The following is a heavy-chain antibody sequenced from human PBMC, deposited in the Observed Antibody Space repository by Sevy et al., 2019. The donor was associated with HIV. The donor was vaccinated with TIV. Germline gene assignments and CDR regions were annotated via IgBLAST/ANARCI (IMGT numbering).Heavy chain of an antibody. D-gene: IGHD1-26*01. V-gene: IGHV3-74*01. Sequence: GGSLRLSCAASGFTFSSYWMHWVRQVPGKGLVWVSRIKSDGSSTSYADSVKGRFTISRDNAKNTLYLQMNSLRAEYTAVYYCARDRSGSYHVSDNWFDPWGQGTLVTVSS. CDR1: GFTFSSYW. J-gene: IGHJ5*02. CDR3: ARDRSGSYHVSDNWFDP. CDR2: IKSDGSST.